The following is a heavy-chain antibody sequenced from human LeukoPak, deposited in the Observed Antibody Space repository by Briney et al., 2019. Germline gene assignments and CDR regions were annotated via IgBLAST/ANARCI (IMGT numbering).Heavy chain of an antibody. CDR2: IRYDRSNQ. CDR1: GFTFSDYG. J-gene: IGHJ4*02. D-gene: IGHD6-13*01. Sequence: GGSLRLSCAASGFTFSDYGMHWVRQAPGKGLEWVAFIRYDRSNQYYADSVKGRFTISRDNSKNTLYLQMNSLRAEDTAVYFCARGWGIAADGYGPFDYWGQGTLVTVSS. V-gene: IGHV3-30*02. CDR3: ARGWGIAADGYGPFDY.